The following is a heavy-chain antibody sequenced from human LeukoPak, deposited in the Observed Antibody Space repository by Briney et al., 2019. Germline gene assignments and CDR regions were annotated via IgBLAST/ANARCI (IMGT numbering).Heavy chain of an antibody. V-gene: IGHV4-34*01. J-gene: IGHJ4*02. CDR1: GGSFSGYY. CDR3: ARWGSGWYYFDY. CDR2: INHSGST. Sequence: SETLSLTCAVYGGSFSGYYWGWIRQPPGKGLEWIGEINHSGSTNYNPSLKSRVTISVGTSKNQFSLKLSSVTAADTAVYYCARWGSGWYYFDYWGQGTLVTVSS. D-gene: IGHD6-19*01.